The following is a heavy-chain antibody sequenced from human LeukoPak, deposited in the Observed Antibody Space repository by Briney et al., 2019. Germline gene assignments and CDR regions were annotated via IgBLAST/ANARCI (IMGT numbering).Heavy chain of an antibody. D-gene: IGHD5-12*01. CDR2: ISAYNGNT. Sequence: ASVKVSCKASGYTFTGYYMHWVRQAPGQGLEWMGWISAYNGNTNYAQKLQGRVTMTTDTSTSTAYMELRSLRSDDTAVYYCARGLTKNYSGYKVFGYWGQGTLVTVSS. J-gene: IGHJ4*02. CDR1: GYTFTGYY. CDR3: ARGLTKNYSGYKVFGY. V-gene: IGHV1-18*04.